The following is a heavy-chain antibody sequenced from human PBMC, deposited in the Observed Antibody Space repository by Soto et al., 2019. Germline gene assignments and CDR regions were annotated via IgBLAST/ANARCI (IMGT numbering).Heavy chain of an antibody. CDR3: SRGGYCISTSCYVFDY. J-gene: IGHJ5*01. Sequence: QVQLVQSGAEVKKPRSSVKVSCKASGGTFSCYGISWVRQAPGHGLEWMGEIIPVFGTANYAQKLQGRVTITADASTNTSYMELSSLRSEDTAVYYCSRGGYCISTSCYVFDYWGQEPWSPSPQ. V-gene: IGHV1-69*12. D-gene: IGHD2-2*03. CDR2: IIPVFGTA. CDR1: GGTFSCYG.